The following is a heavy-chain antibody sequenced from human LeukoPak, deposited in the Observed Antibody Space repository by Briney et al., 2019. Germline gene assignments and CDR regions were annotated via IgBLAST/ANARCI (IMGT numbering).Heavy chain of an antibody. Sequence: GASVKVSCKASGYTFTGYYIHWVRQAPGQGLEWMGWINPNSGGTNYAQKFQGRVTMTTDTSTSTAYMELRSLTSDDTAVYYCAREESIGSYQFLHDYWGQGTLVTVSS. CDR2: INPNSGGT. D-gene: IGHD1-26*01. V-gene: IGHV1-2*02. CDR1: GYTFTGYY. J-gene: IGHJ4*02. CDR3: AREESIGSYQFLHDY.